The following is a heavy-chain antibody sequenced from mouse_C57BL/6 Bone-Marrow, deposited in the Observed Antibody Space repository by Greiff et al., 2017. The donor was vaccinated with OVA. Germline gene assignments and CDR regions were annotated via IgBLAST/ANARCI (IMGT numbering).Heavy chain of an antibody. Sequence: QVQLQQSGPELVKPGASVKISCKASGYAFSSSWMHWVKQRPGKGLEWIGRIYPGDGDTNYNGKFKGKATLTADKSSSTAYMQLSSLTTDDSAVYVCARSSGDCYAMDYWGQGTSVTVSS. CDR1: GYAFSSSW. V-gene: IGHV1-82*01. J-gene: IGHJ4*01. CDR2: IYPGDGDT. D-gene: IGHD6-1*01. CDR3: ARSSGDCYAMDY.